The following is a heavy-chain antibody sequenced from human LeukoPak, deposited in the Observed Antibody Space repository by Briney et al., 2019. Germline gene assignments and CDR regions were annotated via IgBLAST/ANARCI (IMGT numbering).Heavy chain of an antibody. CDR3: ARRYYGSATYRLPYDY. V-gene: IGHV3-7*01. CDR2: IKQDESEK. Sequence: GGSLRLSCAASGSTFSDYWMSWVRQAPGKGLEWVANIKQDESEKYYVDSVKGRFTISRDNAENSLYLQMSSLRAEDTAVYYCARRYYGSATYRLPYDYWGQGTLVTVSS. D-gene: IGHD3-22*01. CDR1: GSTFSDYW. J-gene: IGHJ4*02.